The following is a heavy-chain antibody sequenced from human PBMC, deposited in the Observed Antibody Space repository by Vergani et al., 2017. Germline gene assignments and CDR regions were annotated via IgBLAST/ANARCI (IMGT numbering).Heavy chain of an antibody. Sequence: EMQLLESGGGLVQPGGSLRLSCVTSEVSVSKYAMSWVRQTPGKGLEWVSSIRGSGTDPHYTDSVKGRFIISRDISKNTLYLQMSSLRADDTAVYYCAKDRPRDWETPLFLFDYWGQGTLVAVSS. CDR3: AKDRPRDWETPLFLFDY. V-gene: IGHV3-23*01. D-gene: IGHD1-26*01. J-gene: IGHJ4*02. CDR1: EVSVSKYA. CDR2: IRGSGTDP.